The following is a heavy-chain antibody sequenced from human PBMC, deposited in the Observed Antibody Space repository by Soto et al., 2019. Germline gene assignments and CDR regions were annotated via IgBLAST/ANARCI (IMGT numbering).Heavy chain of an antibody. V-gene: IGHV5-10-1*01. J-gene: IGHJ6*02. Sequence: ESLKISCKGSGYSFTSYWISWVRQMPGKGLEWMGRIDPSDSYTNYSPSFQGHVTISADKSISTAYLQWSSLKASDTAMYYCARHMGYCSSTSCYLYYYGMDVWGQGTTVTVSS. CDR2: IDPSDSYT. CDR3: ARHMGYCSSTSCYLYYYGMDV. CDR1: GYSFTSYW. D-gene: IGHD2-2*01.